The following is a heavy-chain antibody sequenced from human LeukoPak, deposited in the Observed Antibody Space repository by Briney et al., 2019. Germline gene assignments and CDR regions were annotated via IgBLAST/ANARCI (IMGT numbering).Heavy chain of an antibody. J-gene: IGHJ3*02. CDR3: ARWYYDILTGYPPDAFDI. Sequence: GGSLRLSCAASGFTFSSYWMSWVRQAPGKGLEWVANIKQDGSEKYYVDSVKGRFTISRDNAKNSLYLQMNSLRAEDTAVYYCARWYYDILTGYPPDAFDIWGQGTMVTVSS. CDR2: IKQDGSEK. D-gene: IGHD3-9*01. V-gene: IGHV3-7*01. CDR1: GFTFSSYW.